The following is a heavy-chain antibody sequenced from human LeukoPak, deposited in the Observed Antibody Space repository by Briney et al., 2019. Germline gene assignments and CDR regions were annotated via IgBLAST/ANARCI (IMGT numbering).Heavy chain of an antibody. CDR2: IIPIFGTA. J-gene: IGHJ4*02. CDR3: ARHMGIAAPFDY. Sequence: SVKVSCKASGGTFSCYAISWVRQAPGQGLEWMGGIIPIFGTANYAQKFQGRVTITTDESTSTAYMELSSLRSEDTAVYYCARHMGIAAPFDYWGQGTLVTVSS. CDR1: GGTFSCYA. V-gene: IGHV1-69*05. D-gene: IGHD6-13*01.